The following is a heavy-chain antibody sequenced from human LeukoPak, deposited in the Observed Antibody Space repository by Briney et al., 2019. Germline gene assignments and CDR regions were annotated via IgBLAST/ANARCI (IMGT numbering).Heavy chain of an antibody. J-gene: IGHJ4*02. D-gene: IGHD3-22*01. V-gene: IGHV1-2*02. CDR1: GYTFTGYY. CDR3: ARDLYDSSGYYYVNY. CDR2: INPNSGGT. Sequence: ASVKVSCKASGYTFTGYYMHWVRQAPGQGLEWMGWINPNSGGTNYAQEFQGRVTMTRDTSISTAYMELSRLRSDDTAVYYCARDLYDSSGYYYVNYWGQGTLVTVSS.